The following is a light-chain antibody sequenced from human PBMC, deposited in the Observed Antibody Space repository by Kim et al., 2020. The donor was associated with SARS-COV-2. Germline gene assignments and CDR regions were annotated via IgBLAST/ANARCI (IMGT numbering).Light chain of an antibody. Sequence: SPGNRATLSCRASQSVSSYYLAWYQQKPGQPPRLLNYDTSTRATGIPDRFSGSGSGTDYTLTISRLEPDDFVVYYCQQYGSSPLTFGGGTKVDIK. CDR3: QQYGSSPLT. J-gene: IGKJ4*01. CDR1: QSVSSYY. CDR2: DTS. V-gene: IGKV3-20*01.